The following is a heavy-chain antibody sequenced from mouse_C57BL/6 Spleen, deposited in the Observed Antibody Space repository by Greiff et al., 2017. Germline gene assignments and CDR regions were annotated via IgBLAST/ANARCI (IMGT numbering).Heavy chain of an antibody. CDR1: GYSITSGYD. Sequence: VQLKESGPGMVKPSQSLSLTCTVTGYSITSGYDWHWIRHFPGNKLEWMGYISYSGSTNYNPSLKSRISITHDTSKNHFFLKLNSVTTEDTATYYCARGGSSYPYYFDYWGQGTTLTVSS. CDR2: ISYSGST. CDR3: ARGGSSYPYYFDY. D-gene: IGHD1-1*01. J-gene: IGHJ2*01. V-gene: IGHV3-1*01.